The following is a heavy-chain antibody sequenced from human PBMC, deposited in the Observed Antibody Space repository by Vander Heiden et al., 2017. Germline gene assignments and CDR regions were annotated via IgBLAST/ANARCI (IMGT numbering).Heavy chain of an antibody. Sequence: ELQLVESGGGLVQPGGSLRLPCAASGFTFSSYWMHWVRQAPGKGLVWESRMNSDGSSPSYADSVKGRFTISRNNAKNTLYLQMNRLRAEDTAVYYCARGPDYYEGAFDIWGQGTMVTVSS. CDR1: GFTFSSYW. CDR2: MNSDGSSP. J-gene: IGHJ3*02. V-gene: IGHV3-74*01. CDR3: ARGPDYYEGAFDI. D-gene: IGHD3-22*01.